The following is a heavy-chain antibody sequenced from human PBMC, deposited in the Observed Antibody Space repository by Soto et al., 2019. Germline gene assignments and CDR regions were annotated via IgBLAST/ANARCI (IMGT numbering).Heavy chain of an antibody. J-gene: IGHJ3*02. CDR3: ARRESGSQKAFDI. V-gene: IGHV5-10-1*01. Sequence: GESLKISCKGSGYSFTSYWINWVRQMPGKGLEWMGRIDPSDSSSNYNPSFQDHVTISTDKSISTVYLQWSSLNASDTAMYYCARRESGSQKAFDIWGQGTMVTVSS. D-gene: IGHD1-26*01. CDR2: IDPSDSSS. CDR1: GYSFTSYW.